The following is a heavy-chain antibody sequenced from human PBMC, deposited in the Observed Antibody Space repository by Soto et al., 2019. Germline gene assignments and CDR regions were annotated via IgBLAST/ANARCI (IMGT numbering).Heavy chain of an antibody. J-gene: IGHJ4*02. Sequence: EVQLMESGGGLVKPGGSLRLSCATSGFTFSTYAFIWVRQAPGRGLEWVSAISGSGGSTYYADSVKGRFTISRDNSKNTLYLQMNSLGAEDTAIYYCAKLLPSSSTGHWGQGTLVTVSS. D-gene: IGHD3-22*01. CDR2: ISGSGGST. CDR3: AKLLPSSSTGH. V-gene: IGHV3-23*01. CDR1: GFTFSTYA.